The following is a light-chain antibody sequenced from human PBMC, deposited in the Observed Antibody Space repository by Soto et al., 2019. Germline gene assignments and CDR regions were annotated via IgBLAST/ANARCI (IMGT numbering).Light chain of an antibody. CDR2: DDD. V-gene: IGLV1-51*01. CDR1: SSNIGGNS. CDR3: GSWDSSLSAYV. J-gene: IGLJ1*01. Sequence: QSVLTQPPSGSAAPGQRVTISCSGSSSNIGGNSVSWYQQLPATAPKLLIYDDDKRPSGIPDRFSGSKSGTSATLGITGFQTGDEANHYCGSWDSSLSAYVFGTGTKVTVL.